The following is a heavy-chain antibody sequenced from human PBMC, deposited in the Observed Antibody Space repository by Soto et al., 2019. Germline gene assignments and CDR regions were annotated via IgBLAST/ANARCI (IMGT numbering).Heavy chain of an antibody. CDR1: GGTFSRHA. CDR3: ARGWGYDSNDYYYAY. J-gene: IGHJ4*02. Sequence: VQLVQSGAEVRKPGSSVKVSCKASGGTFSRHAISWVRQAPGQGLGWMGGIIPIFGTANHAQKFQGRVTIIADESTSTVYMELSSLRSEDTAMYYCARGWGYDSNDYYYAYWGQGTLVIVSS. V-gene: IGHV1-69*01. CDR2: IIPIFGTA. D-gene: IGHD3-22*01.